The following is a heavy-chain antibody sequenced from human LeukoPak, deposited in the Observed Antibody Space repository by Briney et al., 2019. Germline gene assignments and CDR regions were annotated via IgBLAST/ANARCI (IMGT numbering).Heavy chain of an antibody. Sequence: SETLSLTCTVSGGSVRSGTFYWSWIRQPPGEGLEWSEYIYYSGSTNYNPSLKSRVTISVDTSKNQFSLKLSSVTAADTAVYYCARVEWFGELSPFDIWGQGTMVTVSS. CDR3: ARVEWFGELSPFDI. CDR1: GGSVRSGTFY. J-gene: IGHJ3*02. D-gene: IGHD3-10*01. CDR2: IYYSGST. V-gene: IGHV4-61*01.